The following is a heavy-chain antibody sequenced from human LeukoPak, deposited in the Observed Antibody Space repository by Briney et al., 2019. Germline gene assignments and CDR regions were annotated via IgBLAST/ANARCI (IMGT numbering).Heavy chain of an antibody. D-gene: IGHD3-10*01. Sequence: SETLSLTCTVSGGSISSSSYYWGWIRQPPGKGLEWIGSIYYSGSTYYNPSLKSRVTISVDASKNQFSLKLSSVTAADTAVYYCARQRITMVRGVNNWFDPWGQGTLVTVSS. CDR2: IYYSGST. CDR1: GGSISSSSYY. V-gene: IGHV4-39*01. CDR3: ARQRITMVRGVNNWFDP. J-gene: IGHJ5*02.